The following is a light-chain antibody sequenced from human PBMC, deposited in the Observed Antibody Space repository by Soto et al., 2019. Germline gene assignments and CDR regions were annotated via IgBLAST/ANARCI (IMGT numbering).Light chain of an antibody. CDR3: QHYNSYSEA. V-gene: IGKV1-5*03. CDR2: KPS. Sequence: DIQMTQSPSSLPASVGERITLTWRASQSISRYLNWYQHKPGKAPKVLLYKPSTLQSGVPSRFSGSGSGTEFTLTISSLQPDDFATYYCQHYNSYSEAFGQGTKVDIK. CDR1: QSISRY. J-gene: IGKJ1*01.